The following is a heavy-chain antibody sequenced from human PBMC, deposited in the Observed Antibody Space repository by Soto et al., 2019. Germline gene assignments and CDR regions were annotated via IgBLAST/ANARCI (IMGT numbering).Heavy chain of an antibody. J-gene: IGHJ2*01. Sequence: GASVKVSCKASGGTFSSYTISWVRQAPGQGLEWMGRIIPILGIANYAQKFQGRVTITADKSTSTAYMELSSLRSEDTAVYYCARSIAAAGIGGLELLEYFDLWGRGTLVTVSS. CDR1: GGTFSSYT. CDR3: ARSIAAAGIGGLELLEYFDL. CDR2: IIPILGIA. V-gene: IGHV1-69*02. D-gene: IGHD6-13*01.